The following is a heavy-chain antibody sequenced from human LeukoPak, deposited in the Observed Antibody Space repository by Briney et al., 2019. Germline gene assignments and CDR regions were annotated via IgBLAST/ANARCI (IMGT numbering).Heavy chain of an antibody. J-gene: IGHJ4*02. D-gene: IGHD4-4*01. CDR3: ARDVMTTPAYYFDY. V-gene: IGHV3-30-3*01. CDR1: GFTFSSYA. CDR2: ISYDGSNK. Sequence: GGSLRLSCAASGFTFSSYAMHWVRQAPGKGLEWVAVISYDGSNKYYADSVKGRFTISRDNSKNTLYLQMNSLRAEDTAVYYCARDVMTTPAYYFDYRGQGTLVTVSS.